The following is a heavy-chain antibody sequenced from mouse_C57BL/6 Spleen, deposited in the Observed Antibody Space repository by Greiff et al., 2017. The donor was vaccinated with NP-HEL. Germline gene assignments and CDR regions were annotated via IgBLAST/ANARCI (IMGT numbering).Heavy chain of an antibody. CDR2: ISSGGDYI. J-gene: IGHJ1*03. D-gene: IGHD2-4*01. Sequence: EVKLVESGEGLVKPGGSLKLSCAASGFTFSSYAMSWVRQTPEKRLEWVAYISSGGDYIYYADTVKGRFTISRDNARNTLYLQMSSLKSEDTAMYYCTRDEERDYYWYFDVWGTGTTVTVSS. CDR1: GFTFSSYA. V-gene: IGHV5-9-1*02. CDR3: TRDEERDYYWYFDV.